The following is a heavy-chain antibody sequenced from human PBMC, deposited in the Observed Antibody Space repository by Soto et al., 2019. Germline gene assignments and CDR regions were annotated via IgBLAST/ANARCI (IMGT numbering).Heavy chain of an antibody. J-gene: IGHJ4*02. CDR3: ARGIPGYCSSTSCYVGGYFDY. CDR1: GGSISSSSYY. V-gene: IGHV4-39*01. D-gene: IGHD2-2*01. Sequence: SETLSLTCTVSGGSISSSSYYWGWIRQPPGKGLEWIGSIYYSGSTYYNPSLKSRVTISVDTSKNQFSLKLSSVTAADTAVYYCARGIPGYCSSTSCYVGGYFDYWGQGTLVTVSS. CDR2: IYYSGST.